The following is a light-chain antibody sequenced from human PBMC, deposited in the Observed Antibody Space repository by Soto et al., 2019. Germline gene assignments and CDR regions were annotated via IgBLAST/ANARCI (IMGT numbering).Light chain of an antibody. CDR2: GAS. CDR1: QSVSSSY. J-gene: IGKJ1*01. Sequence: EIVLTQSPGTLSLSAGERATLSCRGSQSVSSSYLAWYQQKPGQAPRLLIYGASSRATGIPDRFSGSGSGTDFTLTISRLEPEDFAVYYCQQYGSSPGTFGQGTKVDIK. CDR3: QQYGSSPGT. V-gene: IGKV3-20*01.